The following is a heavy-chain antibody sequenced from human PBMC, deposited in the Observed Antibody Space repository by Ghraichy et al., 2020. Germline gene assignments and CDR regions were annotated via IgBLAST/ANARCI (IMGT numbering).Heavy chain of an antibody. D-gene: IGHD3-16*02. CDR2: INHSGSS. J-gene: IGHJ4*02. V-gene: IGHV4-34*01. CDR3: ARCICGDLSCDFDS. Sequence: SEILSLTCAVYGGSFSNYYWTWIRQPPGKGLEWIGEINHSGSSNYSPSLKSRVTISVDTSKNQFSLKLSSVTAADTAVYYCARCICGDLSCDFDSWGQGTLVTVSS. CDR1: GGSFSNYY.